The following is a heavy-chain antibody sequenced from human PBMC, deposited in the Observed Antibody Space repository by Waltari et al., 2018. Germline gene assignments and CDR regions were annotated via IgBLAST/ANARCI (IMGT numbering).Heavy chain of an antibody. CDR2: INHSGST. CDR3: ARQFSSGWYSEY. V-gene: IGHV4-34*01. J-gene: IGHJ4*02. Sequence: QVQLQQWGAGLLKPSETLSLTCAVYGWSFSGYYWSWIRQSPGKGLEWIGEINHSGSTNYNPSLKSRVTISVDTSKNQFSLKVSSVTAADTAVYYCARQFSSGWYSEYWGKGTLVTVSS. D-gene: IGHD6-19*01. CDR1: GWSFSGYY.